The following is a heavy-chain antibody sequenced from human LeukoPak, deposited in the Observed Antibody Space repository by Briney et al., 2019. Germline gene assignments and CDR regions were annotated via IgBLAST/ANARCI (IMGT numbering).Heavy chain of an antibody. Sequence: PSETLSLTCAVSGGSISSNNWWGWVRQPPGEGLEWIGEIYHSGSPNYNPSLKSRVTISVDKSRNHFSLNLSSVTAADTAVYYCARVNINNWHSCDYWGQGTLVTVSS. CDR2: IYHSGSP. J-gene: IGHJ4*02. CDR3: ARVNINNWHSCDY. CDR1: GGSISSNNW. D-gene: IGHD1-1*01. V-gene: IGHV4-4*02.